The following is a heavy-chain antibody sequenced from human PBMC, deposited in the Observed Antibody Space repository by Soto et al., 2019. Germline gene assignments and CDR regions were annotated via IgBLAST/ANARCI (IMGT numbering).Heavy chain of an antibody. CDR1: GRSFSGYY. J-gene: IGHJ3*02. D-gene: IGHD5-12*01. Sequence: PAETLSLTCAVYGRSFSGYYWSWIRQPPGKGLEWIGEINHSGSTNYNPSLKSRVTISVDTSKNQFSLKLSSVTAADTAVYYCARGLRLIPDDAFDIWSQGTMVTVSS. V-gene: IGHV4-34*01. CDR2: INHSGST. CDR3: ARGLRLIPDDAFDI.